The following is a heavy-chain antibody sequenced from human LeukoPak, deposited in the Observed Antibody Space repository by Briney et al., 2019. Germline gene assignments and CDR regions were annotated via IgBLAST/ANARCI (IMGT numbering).Heavy chain of an antibody. CDR2: ISSVGSDK. J-gene: IGHJ4*02. V-gene: IGHV3-30-3*01. CDR3: ARAPETVFDVINYHFDY. CDR1: GFTFSSYV. Sequence: GGSLRLSCAASGFTFSSYVMHWVRQAPGKGLEWVAIISSVGSDKRYADTVKGRFTISRDNSQNTLYLQMNSLRIAATAVFYCARAPETVFDVINYHFDYWGQGTLVTVSS. D-gene: IGHD3-9*01.